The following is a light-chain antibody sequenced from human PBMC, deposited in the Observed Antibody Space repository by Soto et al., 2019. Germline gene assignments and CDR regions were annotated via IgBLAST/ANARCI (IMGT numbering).Light chain of an antibody. CDR2: GAS. CDR1: QDIGF. Sequence: ARSPSSVSASVGDRVTITCRASQDIGFLAWFQQRPGQAPRLLIYGASNRATGIPDRFSGSGSGTDFTLTISRLEPEDFAVYYCQQYGSSGTFGQGTKVDIK. J-gene: IGKJ1*01. CDR3: QQYGSSGT. V-gene: IGKV3-20*01.